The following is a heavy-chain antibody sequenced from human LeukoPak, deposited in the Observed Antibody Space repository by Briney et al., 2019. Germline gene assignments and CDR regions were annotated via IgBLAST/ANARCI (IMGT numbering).Heavy chain of an antibody. J-gene: IGHJ4*02. CDR2: IIPIFGTA. CDR1: GYTFTSYY. CDR3: AREGASSSFGY. V-gene: IGHV1-69*13. Sequence: SVNVSCKASGYTFTSYYMHWVRQAPGQGLEWMGGIIPIFGTANYAQKFQGRVTITADESTSTAYMELSSLRSEDTAVYYCAREGASSSFGYWGQGTLVTVSS. D-gene: IGHD6-13*01.